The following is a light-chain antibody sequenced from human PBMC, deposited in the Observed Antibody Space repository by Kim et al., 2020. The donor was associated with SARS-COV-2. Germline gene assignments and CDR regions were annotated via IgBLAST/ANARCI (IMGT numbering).Light chain of an antibody. Sequence: RVTISCSGTRSNIGSNYVYWYQQLPGTAPKLLIYRNNQRPSGVPDRFSGSKSGTSASLAISGLRSEDEADYYCAAWDDSLSGPVFGGGTKLTVL. CDR1: RSNIGSNY. CDR2: RNN. J-gene: IGLJ3*02. CDR3: AAWDDSLSGPV. V-gene: IGLV1-47*01.